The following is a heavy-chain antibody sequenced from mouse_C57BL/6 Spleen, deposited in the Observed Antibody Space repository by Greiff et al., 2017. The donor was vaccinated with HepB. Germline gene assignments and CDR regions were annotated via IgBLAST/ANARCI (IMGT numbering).Heavy chain of an antibody. CDR3: AREEAYDDYDEAWFDY. V-gene: IGHV1-53*01. Sequence: QVQLQQPGTELVKPGASVKLSCKASGYTFTSYWMHWVKQRPGQGLEWIGNINPSNGGTNYNEKFKSKATLTVDKSSSTAYMQLSSLTSEDSAVYYCAREEAYDDYDEAWFDYWGQGTLVTVSA. J-gene: IGHJ3*01. D-gene: IGHD2-4*01. CDR1: GYTFTSYW. CDR2: INPSNGGT.